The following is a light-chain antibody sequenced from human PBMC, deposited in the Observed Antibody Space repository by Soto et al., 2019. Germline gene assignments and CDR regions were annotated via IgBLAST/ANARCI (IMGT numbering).Light chain of an antibody. CDR1: QTVSDN. Sequence: EIVLTQSPSTLSSSPGERATLSCRASQTVSDNVAWYQHKPGQAPRLPIYDTSNRASGIPARFSGSGSGTDFTLTISRLAPEDFAVYYCHQRKSWPRTFGQGTKVDIK. J-gene: IGKJ1*01. CDR3: HQRKSWPRT. V-gene: IGKV3-11*01. CDR2: DTS.